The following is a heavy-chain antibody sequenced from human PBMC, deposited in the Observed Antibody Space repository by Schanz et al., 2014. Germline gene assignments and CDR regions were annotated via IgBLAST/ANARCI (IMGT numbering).Heavy chain of an antibody. CDR2: IKHDGSEK. Sequence: EVQLVESGGNLVQPGGSLRLSCVASGFTFSSHSMNWVRQAPGKGLEWVANIKHDGSEKYYVDSVKGRFTISRDNAKNSLYLQMNSLRDEDTAVYYCARGGATRFDYWGQGTLVTVSS. V-gene: IGHV3-7*01. J-gene: IGHJ4*02. CDR1: GFTFSSHS. D-gene: IGHD1-26*01. CDR3: ARGGATRFDY.